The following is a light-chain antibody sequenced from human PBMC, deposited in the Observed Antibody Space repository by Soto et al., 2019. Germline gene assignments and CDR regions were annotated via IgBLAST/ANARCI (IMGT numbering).Light chain of an antibody. Sequence: QSALTQPRSVSGSPGQSVTISCTGTSSDVGGYNYVSWYQQHLGKAPKLMIYYVSKRPSGVPDRFSGSKSGNTASLTISGLQAEDEADYYCSSYAGSYTWVFGGGTKLTVL. V-gene: IGLV2-11*01. CDR1: SSDVGGYNY. J-gene: IGLJ3*02. CDR3: SSYAGSYTWV. CDR2: YVS.